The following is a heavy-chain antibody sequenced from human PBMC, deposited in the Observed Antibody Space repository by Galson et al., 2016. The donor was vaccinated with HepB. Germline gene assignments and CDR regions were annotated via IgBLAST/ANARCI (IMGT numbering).Heavy chain of an antibody. V-gene: IGHV3-23*01. Sequence: SLRLSCAASGITFSNYVMSWVRRAPGKGLEWVSDISGSGDVTYYVDSVRGRFTISRDNSRNTLYLQMNSLRAEDTAVYYCAKDPRKYSNSSDCYFDYWGQGTLVTVSS. CDR3: AKDPRKYSNSSDCYFDY. D-gene: IGHD6-6*01. J-gene: IGHJ4*02. CDR2: ISGSGDVT. CDR1: GITFSNYV.